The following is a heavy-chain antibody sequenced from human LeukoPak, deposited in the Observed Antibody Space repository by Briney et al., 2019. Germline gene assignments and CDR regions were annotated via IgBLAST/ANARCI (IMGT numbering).Heavy chain of an antibody. D-gene: IGHD5-24*01. CDR2: IYPEDSDT. CDR1: GYSFTNYW. J-gene: IGHJ4*02. CDR3: ARLAKTRRDGYNFGFDS. V-gene: IGHV5-51*01. Sequence: GESLKISCKGSGYSFTNYWIGWVRQMPGRGLQWLGIIYPEDSDTRQSPAFRGHVTMSADRSISTVYLQWSSLESSDSATYYCARLAKTRRDGYNFGFDSWGQGTLVSVSS.